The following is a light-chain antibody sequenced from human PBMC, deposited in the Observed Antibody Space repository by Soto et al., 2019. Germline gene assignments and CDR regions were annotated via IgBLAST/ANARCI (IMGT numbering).Light chain of an antibody. CDR2: DAS. Sequence: EIVLTQSPATLSLSPGERATLSCRASQSVSSYLAWYQQKPGQAPRLLIYDASNRATGIPARSSGSGSGTDFTLIIIILEPEDFAVYYCQQRSNWPPTFGGGTKVDIK. J-gene: IGKJ4*01. CDR3: QQRSNWPPT. CDR1: QSVSSY. V-gene: IGKV3-11*01.